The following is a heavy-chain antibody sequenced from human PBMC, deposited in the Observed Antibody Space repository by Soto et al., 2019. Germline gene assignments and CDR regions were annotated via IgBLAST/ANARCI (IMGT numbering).Heavy chain of an antibody. CDR2: IYYSDST. CDR1: GGSLSSYY. Sequence: PETLSLTCTVSGGSLSSYYWSWIRQFPGKGLENLGYIYYSDSTNYNPSFKSRITISVDTSRNQFSLKMSSVTPPNTAVYYCARRDGSCFDYWGQRTPVTGSS. V-gene: IGHV4-59*08. J-gene: IGHJ4*02. CDR3: ARRDGSCFDY.